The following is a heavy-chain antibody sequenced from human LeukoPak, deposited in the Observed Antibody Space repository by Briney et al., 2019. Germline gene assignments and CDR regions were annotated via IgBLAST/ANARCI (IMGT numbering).Heavy chain of an antibody. J-gene: IGHJ4*02. CDR1: GGSSSSSNW. CDR2: IYHSGST. V-gene: IGHV4-4*02. Sequence: SGTLSLTCAVSGGSSSSSNWWSWVRQPPGKVLEWIGEIYHSGSTNYNPSLKSRVTISVDKSKNQFSLKLSSVTAADTAVYYCATYSSGWYYFDYWGQGTLVTVSS. D-gene: IGHD6-19*01. CDR3: ATYSSGWYYFDY.